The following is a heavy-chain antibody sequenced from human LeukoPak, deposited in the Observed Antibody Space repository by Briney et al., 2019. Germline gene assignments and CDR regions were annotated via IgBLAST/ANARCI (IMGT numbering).Heavy chain of an antibody. CDR3: ARGSGSAYYFDY. J-gene: IGHJ4*02. V-gene: IGHV4-30-2*01. CDR2: IYHSGST. CDR1: GGSISSGDYY. Sequence: TSETLSLTCTVSGGSISSGDYYWSWIRQPPGKGLEWIGYIYHSGSTYYNPSLKSRVTISVDRSKNQFSLKLSSVTAADTAVYYCARGSGSAYYFDYWGQGTLVTVSS. D-gene: IGHD3-10*01.